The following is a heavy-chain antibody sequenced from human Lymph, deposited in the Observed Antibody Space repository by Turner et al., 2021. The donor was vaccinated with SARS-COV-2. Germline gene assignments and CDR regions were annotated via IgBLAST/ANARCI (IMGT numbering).Heavy chain of an antibody. D-gene: IGHD6-25*01. J-gene: IGHJ5*02. CDR1: GDTLPELS. Sequence: QVQLVQSGAEVKKPGASVKVSCKVSGDTLPELSRHWVRQAPGKGREWMRGFDPEDGETIYAQNVQGRVTMTEDTSTDTAYMDLSSLRAEYTAGYYCATAPAAVVTGWFDPWGQGTLVTVSS. CDR2: FDPEDGET. V-gene: IGHV1-24*01. CDR3: ATAPAAVVTGWFDP.